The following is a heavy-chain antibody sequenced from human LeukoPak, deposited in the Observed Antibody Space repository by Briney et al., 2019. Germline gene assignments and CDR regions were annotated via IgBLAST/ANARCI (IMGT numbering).Heavy chain of an antibody. J-gene: IGHJ4*02. D-gene: IGHD6-13*01. Sequence: GSLRLSCAASGFTFSAYAMHWVRQAPGKGLEWVAVVSYDGSNKYYADSVKGRFTISRDNSKNTVYLQMNSLRAEDMAVYYCAKFREGSTSWYAAGWGQGTLVTVSS. CDR2: VSYDGSNK. V-gene: IGHV3-30-3*02. CDR1: GFTFSAYA. CDR3: AKFREGSTSWYAAG.